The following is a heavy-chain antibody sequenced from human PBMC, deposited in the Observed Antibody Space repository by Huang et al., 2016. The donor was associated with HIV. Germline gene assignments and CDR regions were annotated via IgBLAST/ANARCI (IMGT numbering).Heavy chain of an antibody. J-gene: IGHJ3*01. CDR3: ARSSLGELRGAFDV. CDR1: GFTFRTHS. Sequence: EVQLVESGGGLVQPGGSLTLSCSASGFTFRTHSMNWVRQAPGKGLEWISYISSGGSVISYADSVKGRFTVARDNAKNSLFLQLSSLRPDDTAAYFCARSSLGELRGAFDVWGQGAIVTVSS. D-gene: IGHD4-17*01. V-gene: IGHV3-48*01. CDR2: ISSGGSVI.